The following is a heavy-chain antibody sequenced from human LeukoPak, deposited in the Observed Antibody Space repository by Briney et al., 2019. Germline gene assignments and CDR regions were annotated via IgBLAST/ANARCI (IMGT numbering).Heavy chain of an antibody. D-gene: IGHD3-10*01. CDR1: GYSFTSYW. CDR3: ARLGSMVRGGYSMDV. J-gene: IGHJ6*02. CDR2: IDPSDSYT. V-gene: IGHV5-10-1*01. Sequence: GESLKISCKGSGYSFTSYWISWVRQMPGKGLEWMGRIDPSDSYTNYSPSFQGHVTISADKSISTAYLQWSSLKASDTAMYYCARLGSMVRGGYSMDVWGQGTTVTVSS.